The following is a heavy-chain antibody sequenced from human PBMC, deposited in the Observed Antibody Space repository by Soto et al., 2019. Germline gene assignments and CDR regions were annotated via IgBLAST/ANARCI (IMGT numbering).Heavy chain of an antibody. CDR3: AGNIAAAGRRYYGMDV. CDR1: GGSMSGYY. D-gene: IGHD6-13*01. CDR2: VYTSETT. V-gene: IGHV4-4*07. J-gene: IGHJ6*02. Sequence: QVQLQESGPGLVKPSETLSLTCTVSGGSMSGYYWSWIRQSAGKALEWIGRVYTSETTYYNPSLKSRVTMSLDTSKNQFSLNLYSLTAADTAVYYCAGNIAAAGRRYYGMDVWGQGTTVTVSS.